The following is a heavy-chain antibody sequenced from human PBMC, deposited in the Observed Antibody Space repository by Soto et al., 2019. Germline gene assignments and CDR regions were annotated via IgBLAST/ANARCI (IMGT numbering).Heavy chain of an antibody. CDR3: ARARRGYCSSTSRYGNYYYYMDF. Sequence: ASVKVSCKASGYTFTSYDINWVRQATGQGLEWMGWMNPNSGNTGYAQKFQGRVTMTRNTSISTAYMELSSLRSEDTAVYYCARARRGYCSSTSRYGNYYYYMDFWGKGTTVTVSS. CDR1: GYTFTSYD. D-gene: IGHD2-2*01. CDR2: MNPNSGNT. V-gene: IGHV1-8*01. J-gene: IGHJ6*03.